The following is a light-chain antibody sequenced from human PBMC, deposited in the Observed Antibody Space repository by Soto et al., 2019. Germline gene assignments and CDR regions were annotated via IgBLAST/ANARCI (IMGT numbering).Light chain of an antibody. CDR1: SSDVGAYNY. CDR2: DVS. V-gene: IGLV2-14*03. Sequence: QSALTQPASVSGSPGQSITISCTGTSSDVGAYNYVSWYQHHPGKVPRLMIFDVSNRPSGVSNRFSGSKSGNTASLTISGLQAEDEADYYCCSYSRSSPYVFGDGTKVTVL. CDR3: CSYSRSSPYV. J-gene: IGLJ1*01.